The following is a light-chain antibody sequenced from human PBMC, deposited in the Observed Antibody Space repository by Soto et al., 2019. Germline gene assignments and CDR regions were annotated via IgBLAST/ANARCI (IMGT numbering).Light chain of an antibody. CDR2: GAS. V-gene: IGKV3D-20*02. J-gene: IGKJ5*01. CDR1: QSVSSSY. CDR3: QVRTNWSIA. Sequence: IVLTQSPGTLSLSPGERATLSCRASQSVSSSYLAWYQQKTGQAPRLLIYGASSRATGIPDRFSGTGYGTDFNLTINNLETEDFAVYYCQVRTNWSIAFGRGTRLEIK.